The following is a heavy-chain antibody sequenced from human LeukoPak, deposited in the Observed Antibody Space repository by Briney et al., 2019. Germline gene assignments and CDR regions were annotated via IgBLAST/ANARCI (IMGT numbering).Heavy chain of an antibody. CDR3: ARDSPGSGTPAYLFDY. CDR1: GGSISSSSYY. J-gene: IGHJ4*02. V-gene: IGHV4-31*03. CDR2: IYYTGST. Sequence: SETLSLTCTVSGGSISSSSYYWGWIRQHPGKGLEWIGYIYYTGSTYYNPSLKSRLTISVDTSNNQFSLKLSSVTAADTAVYYCARDSPGSGTPAYLFDYWGQGTLVTVSS. D-gene: IGHD3-10*01.